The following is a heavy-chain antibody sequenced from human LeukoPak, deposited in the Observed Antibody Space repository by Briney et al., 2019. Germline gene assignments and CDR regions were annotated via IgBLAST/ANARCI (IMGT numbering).Heavy chain of an antibody. Sequence: PSETLSLTCAVSGGSISSGGYSWSWIRQPPGKGLEWIGYIYHSGSTYYNPSLKSRVTISVDTSKNQFSLKLSSVTAADTAVYYCARHGGYSSSWYLDYWGQGTLVTVSS. CDR2: IYHSGST. V-gene: IGHV4-30-2*03. CDR3: ARHGGYSSSWYLDY. D-gene: IGHD6-13*01. J-gene: IGHJ4*02. CDR1: GGSISSGGYS.